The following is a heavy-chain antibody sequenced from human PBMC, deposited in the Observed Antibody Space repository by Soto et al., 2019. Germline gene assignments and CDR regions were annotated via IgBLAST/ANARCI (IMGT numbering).Heavy chain of an antibody. D-gene: IGHD4-4*01. CDR1: GFTFSSFW. V-gene: IGHV3-7*01. Sequence: VQLVESGGGLVQPGGSLRLSCVASGFTFSSFWMSWVRQAPGKGLEWVANIKGDGSEKRYVDSVKGRFTISRDNAHNSVSLQMNSLRAEDTALYYCGRDEVRNGVGVWGQGTTVTVSS. CDR2: IKGDGSEK. J-gene: IGHJ6*02. CDR3: GRDEVRNGVGV.